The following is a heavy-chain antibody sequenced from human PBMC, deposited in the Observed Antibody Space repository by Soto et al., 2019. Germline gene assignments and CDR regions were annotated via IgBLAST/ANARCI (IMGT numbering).Heavy chain of an antibody. CDR1: EYTFTSYD. Sequence: QVQMEQSGAEVKKPGASVKVSCKASEYTFTSYDINWVRKATGQGLEWMGWMNPNSGNTGYAQKFQGRVIMTRDTALSTADMELTRLTSEDTAGYYCARGFSSPSRTWFDPWGQGTLVTVSS. V-gene: IGHV1-8*01. CDR3: ARGFSSPSRTWFDP. D-gene: IGHD2-2*01. J-gene: IGHJ5*02. CDR2: MNPNSGNT.